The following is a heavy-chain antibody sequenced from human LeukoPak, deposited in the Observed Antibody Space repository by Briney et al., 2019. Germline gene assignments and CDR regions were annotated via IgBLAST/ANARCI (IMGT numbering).Heavy chain of an antibody. D-gene: IGHD6-6*01. Sequence: ASVKVSCKASGYTFTGYYMYWVRQAPGQGLEWMGWINPNCGGTYYAQKFQGRVTMTRDTSISTGYMELSRLRSDDTAVYYCARTEYSSSSGGFDPWGQGTLVTVSS. CDR1: GYTFTGYY. J-gene: IGHJ5*02. V-gene: IGHV1-2*02. CDR2: INPNCGGT. CDR3: ARTEYSSSSGGFDP.